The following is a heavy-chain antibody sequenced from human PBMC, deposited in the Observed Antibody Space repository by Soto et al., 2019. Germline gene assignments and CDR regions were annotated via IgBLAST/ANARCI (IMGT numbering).Heavy chain of an antibody. CDR3: ARNRWVTLRDY. CDR2: TKEDGSEK. CDR1: GFTFSSYW. D-gene: IGHD2-21*02. Sequence: EVQLVESGGGLVQPGGSLRLSCAASGFTFSSYWMSWVRQAPGKGLEWVANTKEDGSEKQYVDTVKGRVTISRDNGENSVYLQMNSLRVEDTAVYYCARNRWVTLRDYWGQGTLVTVSS. V-gene: IGHV3-7*01. J-gene: IGHJ4*02.